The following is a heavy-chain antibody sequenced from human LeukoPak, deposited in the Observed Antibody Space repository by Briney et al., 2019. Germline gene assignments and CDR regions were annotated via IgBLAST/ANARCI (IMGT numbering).Heavy chain of an antibody. CDR3: ARESQSAYYFDSSGYEDAFDI. Sequence: GGSLRLSCAASGFTFSSYGMHWVRQAPGKGLEWVAFIRYDGSNKYYADSVKGRFTISRDNSKDTLYLQMNSLRAEDTAVYYCARESQSAYYFDSSGYEDAFDIWGQGTMVTVSS. D-gene: IGHD3-22*01. CDR1: GFTFSSYG. CDR2: IRYDGSNK. V-gene: IGHV3-30*02. J-gene: IGHJ3*02.